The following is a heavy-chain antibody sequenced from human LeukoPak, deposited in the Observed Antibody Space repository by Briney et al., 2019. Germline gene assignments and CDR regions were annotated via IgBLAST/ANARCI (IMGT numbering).Heavy chain of an antibody. D-gene: IGHD5-18*01. CDR1: GGYINSYY. V-gene: IGHV4-59*01. CDR2: LYYTGTT. Sequence: PSETLSLTCSVSGGYINSYYWSWIRQPPGKGLEWIGNLYYTGTTSYNPSLKSRVTISADTSKTQFSLNINSVTAADTAVYFCARAVSEYTYGTRFDYWGPGTLVAASS. CDR3: ARAVSEYTYGTRFDY. J-gene: IGHJ4*02.